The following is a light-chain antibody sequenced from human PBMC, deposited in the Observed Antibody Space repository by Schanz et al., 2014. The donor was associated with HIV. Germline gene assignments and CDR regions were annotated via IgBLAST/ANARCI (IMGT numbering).Light chain of an antibody. CDR2: EDN. V-gene: IGLV6-57*02. Sequence: NFMLPQPHSVSESPGKTVTISCTGSSGSIASKYVQWYQQRPGSAPTTVIYEDNQRPSGVPDRFSGSIDSSSNSASLTISGLKTEDEADYYCQSYDSSNHWVFGGGTKLTVL. J-gene: IGLJ3*02. CDR1: SGSIASKY. CDR3: QSYDSSNHWV.